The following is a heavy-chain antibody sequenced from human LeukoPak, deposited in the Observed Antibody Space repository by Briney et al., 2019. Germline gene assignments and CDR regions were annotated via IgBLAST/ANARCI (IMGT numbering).Heavy chain of an antibody. CDR2: IYSGGST. V-gene: IGHV3-66*01. Sequence: ETLSLTCAVYGGSFSGYYWSWIRQPPGKGLEWVSVIYSGGSTYYADSVKGRFTISRDNSKNTLYLQMNSLRAEDTAVYYCARDKRSSYYYYGMDVWGQGTTVTVSS. CDR1: GGSFSGYY. J-gene: IGHJ6*02. CDR3: ARDKRSSYYYYGMDV.